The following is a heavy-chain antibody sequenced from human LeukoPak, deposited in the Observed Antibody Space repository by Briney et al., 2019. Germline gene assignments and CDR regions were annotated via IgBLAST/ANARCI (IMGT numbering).Heavy chain of an antibody. V-gene: IGHV4-61*02. CDR1: GGSISSGSYY. CDR2: IYTSGNT. D-gene: IGHD2-2*01. Sequence: SETLSLTCTVSGGSISSGSYYWSWIRQPAGKGLEWIGRIYTSGNTNYNPSLKSRVTISTDTSKNQFSLRLSSVTAADTAVYYCARHHYQLSALDYWGQGTLVTVSS. CDR3: ARHHYQLSALDY. J-gene: IGHJ4*02.